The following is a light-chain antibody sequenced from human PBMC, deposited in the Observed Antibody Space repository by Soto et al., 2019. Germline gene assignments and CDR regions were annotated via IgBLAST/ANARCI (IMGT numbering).Light chain of an antibody. J-gene: IGKJ1*01. V-gene: IGKV1-5*03. Sequence: DIQMTQSPSTLSASVGDRVTITCRASQSISTWLAWYQRKSGKAPKLLIYEASSLGSGVPSRFSGSGSGTEFTLTISSLQPDDFATYYCQQYNSYSETFGQGTKVDIK. CDR1: QSISTW. CDR3: QQYNSYSET. CDR2: EAS.